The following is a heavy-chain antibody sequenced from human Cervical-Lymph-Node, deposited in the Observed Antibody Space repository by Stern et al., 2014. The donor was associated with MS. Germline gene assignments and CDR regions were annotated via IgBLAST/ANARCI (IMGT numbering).Heavy chain of an antibody. CDR1: GFTFSSYG. CDR3: AKASEQQLVDFDY. Sequence: QMQLVESGGGVVQPGRSLRLSCAASGFTFSSYGMPWVRQAPGKGLEWVAVISYDGSNKYYADSVKGRFTISRDNSKNTLYLQMNSLRAEDTAVYYCAKASEQQLVDFDYWGQGTLVTVSS. J-gene: IGHJ4*02. V-gene: IGHV3-30*18. CDR2: ISYDGSNK. D-gene: IGHD6-13*01.